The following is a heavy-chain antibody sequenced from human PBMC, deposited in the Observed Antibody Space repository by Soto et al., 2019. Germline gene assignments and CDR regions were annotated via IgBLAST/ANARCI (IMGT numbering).Heavy chain of an antibody. D-gene: IGHD5-12*01. Sequence: SVKVSCKASGFNFGSSAIQWVRQARGHRLEWIGWIVVGTGNTNYAQKFQERVTITRDISTSTVYMEVRSLISEDTAVYYCAREGVAPYYYYGMDVWGQGTPVTVSS. J-gene: IGHJ6*02. CDR1: GFNFGSSA. CDR3: AREGVAPYYYYGMDV. CDR2: IVVGTGNT. V-gene: IGHV1-58*02.